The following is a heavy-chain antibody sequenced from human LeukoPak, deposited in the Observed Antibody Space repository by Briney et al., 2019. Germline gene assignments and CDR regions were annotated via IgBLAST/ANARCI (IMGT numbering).Heavy chain of an antibody. CDR2: ISYDGSNK. Sequence: GGSLRLSCAASGFTFSSYAMHWVRQAPGKGLEWMAVISYDGSNKYYADSVKGRFTISRDNSKNTLYLQMNSLRAEDTAVYYCARDGLKAAAGPEMYYYYGMDVWGQGTTVTVPS. CDR3: ARDGLKAAAGPEMYYYYGMDV. J-gene: IGHJ6*02. CDR1: GFTFSSYA. D-gene: IGHD6-13*01. V-gene: IGHV3-30-3*01.